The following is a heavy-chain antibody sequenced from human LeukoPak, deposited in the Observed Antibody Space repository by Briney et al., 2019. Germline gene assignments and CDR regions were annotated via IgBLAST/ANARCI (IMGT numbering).Heavy chain of an antibody. CDR3: ARDQGDGYNTPFDY. J-gene: IGHJ4*02. Sequence: KASETLSLTCTVSGGSISSYYWSWIRQPPGRGLEWIGYIYYSGSTNYNPSLKSRVTISVDTSKNQFSLKLSSVTAADTAVYYCARDQGDGYNTPFDYWGQGTLVTVSS. CDR2: IYYSGST. V-gene: IGHV4-59*12. CDR1: GGSISSYY. D-gene: IGHD5-24*01.